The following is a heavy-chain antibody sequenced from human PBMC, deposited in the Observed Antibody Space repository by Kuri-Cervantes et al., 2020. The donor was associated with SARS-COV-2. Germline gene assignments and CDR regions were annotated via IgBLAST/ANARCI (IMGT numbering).Heavy chain of an antibody. V-gene: IGHV4-61*01. D-gene: IGHD1-14*01. CDR1: GGSVSSGSYY. CDR3: ARGRIMDV. CDR2: IYYSGST. Sequence: ESLKISCTVSGGSVSSGSYYWSWIRQPPGKGLEWIGYIYYSGSTNYNPSLKSRVTISVGTSKNQFSLKLSSVTAADTAVYYCARGRIMDVWGKGTTVTVSS. J-gene: IGHJ6*04.